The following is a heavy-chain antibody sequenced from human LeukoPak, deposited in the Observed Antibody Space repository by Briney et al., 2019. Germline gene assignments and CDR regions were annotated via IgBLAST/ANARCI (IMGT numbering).Heavy chain of an antibody. CDR2: ISGSGDFT. Sequence: GGSLRLSCAASGFTFSNYAMSWVRQAPGKGLEWVSGISGSGDFTYYGDSVKGRFTISRDNSKNTLYLQMNSLRAEDTAVYYCAKAAAAGPEGSWGQGTLVTVSS. D-gene: IGHD6-13*01. V-gene: IGHV3-23*01. CDR1: GFTFSNYA. J-gene: IGHJ5*02. CDR3: AKAAAAGPEGS.